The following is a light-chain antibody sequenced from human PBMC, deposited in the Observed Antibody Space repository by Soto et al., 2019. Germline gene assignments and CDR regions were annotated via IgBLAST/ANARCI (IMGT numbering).Light chain of an antibody. Sequence: EIVLTQSPATLSLSPGERATLSCGASQSVSSSYLAWYQQNPGLAPRLLIYDASSRATGIPDRFSGSGSGTDFTLTISRLEPEDFAVYYCQQYGSSFVTFGQGTKVDIK. CDR1: QSVSSSY. J-gene: IGKJ1*01. CDR3: QQYGSSFVT. V-gene: IGKV3D-20*01. CDR2: DAS.